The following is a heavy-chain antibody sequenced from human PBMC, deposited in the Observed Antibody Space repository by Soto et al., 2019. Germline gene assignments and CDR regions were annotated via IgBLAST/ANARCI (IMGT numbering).Heavy chain of an antibody. Sequence: GGSLRLSCAASGFTFSSYAMSWVRQAPGKGLEWVSAISGSGGSTYYADSVKGRLTISRDNSKNTLYLQMNSLRAEDTAVYYCASHPLYYYYYYGMDVWGQGTTVTVSS. CDR2: ISGSGGST. CDR3: ASHPLYYYYYYGMDV. D-gene: IGHD2-2*01. V-gene: IGHV3-23*01. CDR1: GFTFSSYA. J-gene: IGHJ6*02.